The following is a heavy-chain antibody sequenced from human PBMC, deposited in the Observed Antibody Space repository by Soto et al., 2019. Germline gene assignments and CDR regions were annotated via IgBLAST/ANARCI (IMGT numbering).Heavy chain of an antibody. D-gene: IGHD2-21*02. CDR1: DGSISIRSCY. Sequence: CLICTVSDGSISIRSCYWVLIRPPPGKGLEWIGSIYYSGSTYNNPSLRSRVSMSIDTSKDQFSLKLKSVTAADTALYFCARQRTSVVTQAYFDVWGPGSLVTVSS. CDR3: ARQRTSVVTQAYFDV. J-gene: IGHJ4*02. V-gene: IGHV4-39*01. CDR2: IYYSGST.